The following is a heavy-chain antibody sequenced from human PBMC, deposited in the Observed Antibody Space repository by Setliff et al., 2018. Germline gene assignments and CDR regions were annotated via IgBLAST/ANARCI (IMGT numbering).Heavy chain of an antibody. J-gene: IGHJ4*02. CDR3: RLANCCKNCEEALDY. Sequence: PSETLSLTCTVYGGSFSDYYWGWVRQPPGKGLEWIGEINHSGRTNYIPSLKSRLTISVDTSKNQFSLKLTSVTAADTAVYYFRLANCCKNCEEALDYWSQGTLVTVSS. D-gene: IGHD2-21*01. CDR1: GGSFSDYY. V-gene: IGHV4-34*01. CDR2: INHSGRT.